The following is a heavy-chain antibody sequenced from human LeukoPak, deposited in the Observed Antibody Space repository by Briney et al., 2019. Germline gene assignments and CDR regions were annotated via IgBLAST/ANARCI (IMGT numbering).Heavy chain of an antibody. Sequence: SETLSLTCTVSGGSISSYYWSWIRQPPGRGLEWIGYIYYSGSTNYNLSLKSRVTIAVDTSKNQFSLRLSSVTAADTAFYYCARDRGVSGFDYWGQGTLVTVSS. V-gene: IGHV4-59*12. CDR1: GGSISSYY. CDR3: ARDRGVSGFDY. J-gene: IGHJ4*02. D-gene: IGHD6-13*01. CDR2: IYYSGST.